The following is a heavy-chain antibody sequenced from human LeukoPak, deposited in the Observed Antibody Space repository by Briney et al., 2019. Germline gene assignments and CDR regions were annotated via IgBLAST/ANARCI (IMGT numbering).Heavy chain of an antibody. J-gene: IGHJ4*02. V-gene: IGHV4-61*05. D-gene: IGHD6-19*01. CDR2: IYYSGST. CDR3: ARQGYSSGFYYFDY. CDR1: GDSIGSSSYY. Sequence: PSETLSLTCTVSGDSIGSSSYYWGWIRQPPGKGLEWIGYIYYSGSTNYNPSLKSRVTISVDASQNQFSLKLSSVTAADTAVYYCARQGYSSGFYYFDYWGQGTLVTVSS.